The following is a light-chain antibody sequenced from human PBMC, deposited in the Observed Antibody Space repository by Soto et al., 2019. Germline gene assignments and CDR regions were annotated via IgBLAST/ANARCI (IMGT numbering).Light chain of an antibody. J-gene: IGLJ1*01. V-gene: IGLV2-23*02. CDR2: EVS. Sequence: QSALTQPASVSGSPGQSITISCTGTSSGVGSYNLVSWYQHHPGKAPKLMIYEVSERPSGVSNRFSGSKSGNTASLTISGLQAEDEADYYCCSYAGRTTPYVFGTGTKLTVL. CDR1: SSGVGSYNL. CDR3: CSYAGRTTPYV.